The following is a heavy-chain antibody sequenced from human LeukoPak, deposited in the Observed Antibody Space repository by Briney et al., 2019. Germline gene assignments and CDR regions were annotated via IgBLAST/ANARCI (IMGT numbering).Heavy chain of an antibody. V-gene: IGHV1-2*02. D-gene: IGHD3-3*01. Sequence: ASVKVSCEASGYTFTGYYMHWVRQAPGQGLEWMGWINPNSGGTNYAQKFQGRVTMTRDTSISTAYMDLSSLRSDDTAVYYCASTNVLLWSGYYTSYYFDYWGQGTLVTVSS. CDR1: GYTFTGYY. J-gene: IGHJ4*02. CDR3: ASTNVLLWSGYYTSYYFDY. CDR2: INPNSGGT.